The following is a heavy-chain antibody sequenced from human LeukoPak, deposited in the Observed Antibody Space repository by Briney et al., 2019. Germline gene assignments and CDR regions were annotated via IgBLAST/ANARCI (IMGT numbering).Heavy chain of an antibody. CDR1: GGSISSYY. V-gene: IGHV4-59*01. D-gene: IGHD2-2*01. J-gene: IGHJ4*02. CDR2: IYYSGST. CDR3: ARGYQLSLFPD. Sequence: PSETLSLTCTVSGGSISSYYWSWIRQPPGKGLEWIGYIYYSGSTNYNPSLKSRVTISVDTSKKQFSLKLSSVTAADTAVYYCARGYQLSLFPDWGQGTLVTVSS.